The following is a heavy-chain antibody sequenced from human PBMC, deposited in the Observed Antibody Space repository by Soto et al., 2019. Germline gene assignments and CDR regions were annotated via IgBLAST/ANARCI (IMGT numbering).Heavy chain of an antibody. J-gene: IGHJ6*02. V-gene: IGHV4-31*03. CDR1: GGSISSGGYY. CDR3: ARAFPRSGSYYISYYYYGMDV. D-gene: IGHD3-10*01. Sequence: SETLSLTCTVSGGSISSGGYYWSWIRQHPGKGLEWIGYIYYSGSTYYNPSLKSRVTISVDTSKNQFSLKLSSVTAADTAVYYCARAFPRSGSYYISYYYYGMDVWGQGTTVTISS. CDR2: IYYSGST.